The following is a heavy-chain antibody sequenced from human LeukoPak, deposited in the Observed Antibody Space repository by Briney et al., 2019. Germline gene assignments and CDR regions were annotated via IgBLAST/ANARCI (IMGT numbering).Heavy chain of an antibody. CDR1: GGTFSSYA. Sequence: ASVKVSFKASGGTFSSYAISWVRQAPGQGLEWMGGIIPIFGTANYAQKFQGRVTITADESTSTAYMELSSLRSEDTAVYYCARVPARYCSSTSCYSPDYWGQGTLVTVSS. CDR2: IIPIFGTA. CDR3: ARVPARYCSSTSCYSPDY. V-gene: IGHV1-69*13. J-gene: IGHJ4*02. D-gene: IGHD2-2*01.